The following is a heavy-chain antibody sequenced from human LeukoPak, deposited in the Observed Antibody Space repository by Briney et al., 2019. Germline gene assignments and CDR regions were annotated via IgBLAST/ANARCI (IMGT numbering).Heavy chain of an antibody. D-gene: IGHD2-2*01. CDR3: ARADCSSTSCYPSDY. J-gene: IGHJ4*02. V-gene: IGHV1-46*01. Sequence: ASVKVSCKASGYTFTSYYMHWVRQAPGQGLEWMGIINPSGGSTSYAQKFQGGVTMTRDTSTSTVYMELSSLRSEDTAVYYCARADCSSTSCYPSDYWGQGTLVTVSS. CDR2: INPSGGST. CDR1: GYTFTSYY.